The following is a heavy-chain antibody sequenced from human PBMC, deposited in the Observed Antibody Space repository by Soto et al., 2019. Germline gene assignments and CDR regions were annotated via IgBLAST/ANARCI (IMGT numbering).Heavy chain of an antibody. CDR1: GFTFSSYA. Sequence: QVQLVESGGGVVQPGRSLRLSCAASGFTFSSYAMHWVRQAPGKGLEWVAVISYDGSNKYYADSVKGRFTISRDNSKNTLYLQMNSLRAEDTAVYYCARAPRDTVRFDYWGQGTLVTVSS. J-gene: IGHJ4*02. D-gene: IGHD4-17*01. CDR2: ISYDGSNK. V-gene: IGHV3-30-3*01. CDR3: ARAPRDTVRFDY.